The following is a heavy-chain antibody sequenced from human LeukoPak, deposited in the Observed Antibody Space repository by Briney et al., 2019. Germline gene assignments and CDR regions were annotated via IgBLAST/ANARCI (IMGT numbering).Heavy chain of an antibody. Sequence: SETLSLTCAVDGGSFSGYYWSWIRQPPGKGLEWIGEINHSGSTNYNPSLKSRVTISVDTSKTQFSLKLSSVTAADTAVYYCASVVCMTTVPSWGREAFDIWGQGTMVTVSS. V-gene: IGHV4-34*01. J-gene: IGHJ3*02. CDR2: INHSGST. CDR3: ASVVCMTTVPSWGREAFDI. D-gene: IGHD4-17*01. CDR1: GGSFSGYY.